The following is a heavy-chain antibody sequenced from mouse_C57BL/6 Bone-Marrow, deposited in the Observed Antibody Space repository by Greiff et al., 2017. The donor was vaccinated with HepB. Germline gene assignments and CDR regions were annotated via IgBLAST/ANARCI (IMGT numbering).Heavy chain of an antibody. CDR2: ISSGGSYT. V-gene: IGHV5-6*02. CDR3: ARPGYVAWFAY. D-gene: IGHD3-1*01. CDR1: GFTFSSYG. Sequence: DVMLVESGGDLVKPGGSLKLSCAASGFTFSSYGMSWVRQTPDKRLEWVATISSGGSYTYYPDSVKGRFTISRDNAKNTLYLQMSSLKSEDTAMYYCARPGYVAWFAYGGQGTLVTVSA. J-gene: IGHJ3*01.